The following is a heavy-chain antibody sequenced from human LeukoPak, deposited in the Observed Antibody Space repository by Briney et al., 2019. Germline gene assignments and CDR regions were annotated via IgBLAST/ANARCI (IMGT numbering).Heavy chain of an antibody. Sequence: SETLSLTCTVSGDFISDSSYYWSWIRQPPGKGLEWIGYIYYTGSTNYNPSLQSRVTMSVDTSKNQFSLKLRSVTAADTAVYYCARRPGSESSGYGTFDIWGQGAMVTVSS. CDR2: IYYTGST. V-gene: IGHV4-61*01. D-gene: IGHD3-22*01. CDR3: ARRPGSESSGYGTFDI. J-gene: IGHJ3*02. CDR1: GDFISDSSYY.